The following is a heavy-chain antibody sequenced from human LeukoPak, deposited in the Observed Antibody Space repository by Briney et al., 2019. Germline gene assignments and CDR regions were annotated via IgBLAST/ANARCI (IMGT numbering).Heavy chain of an antibody. V-gene: IGHV3-23*01. J-gene: IGHJ4*02. CDR1: GFTFSSYA. CDR2: LSDGGGAT. CDR3: AKDQRAVAGTGFDY. D-gene: IGHD6-19*01. Sequence: PGGSLRLSCAASGFTFSSYAMSWVRQAPGKGLEWVSALSDGGGATYYADSVKGRFTISRDNSKNTLYLQMNSLRAEDTAVYYYAKDQRAVAGTGFDYWGQGTLVTVSS.